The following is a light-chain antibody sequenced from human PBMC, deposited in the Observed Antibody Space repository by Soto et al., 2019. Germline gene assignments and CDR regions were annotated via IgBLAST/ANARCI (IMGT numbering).Light chain of an antibody. CDR3: QQYNNWLT. J-gene: IGKJ4*02. Sequence: EVGMTQSPATLSVFPGERVTLSCRASESVGSNLAWYQQKPGQAPRLLIYGASTRATGVPARFSGSGSGTEFPLIISRLQYEYLALYYWQQYNNWLTFGGGTKVEIE. V-gene: IGKV3-15*01. CDR2: GAS. CDR1: ESVGSN.